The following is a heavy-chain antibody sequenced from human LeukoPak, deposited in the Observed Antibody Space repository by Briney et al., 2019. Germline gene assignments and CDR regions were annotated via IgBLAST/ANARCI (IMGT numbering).Heavy chain of an antibody. CDR2: IYTSGST. V-gene: IGHV4-4*07. CDR3: ARALDYYGSGSTFDY. D-gene: IGHD3-10*01. CDR1: GGSTSSYY. J-gene: IGHJ4*02. Sequence: PSETLSLTCTVSGGSTSSYYWSWIRQPAGKGLEWIGRIYTSGSTDYNPSLKSRVTMSVDTSKNQFSLKLSSVTAADTAVYYCARALDYYGSGSTFDYWGQGTLVTASS.